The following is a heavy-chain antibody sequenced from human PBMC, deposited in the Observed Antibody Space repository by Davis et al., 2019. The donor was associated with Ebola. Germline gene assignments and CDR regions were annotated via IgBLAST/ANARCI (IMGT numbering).Heavy chain of an antibody. CDR3: AKEGIAAAGIIMYYYYGMDV. CDR2: ISYDGSNK. CDR1: GFTFSSYG. J-gene: IGHJ6*02. V-gene: IGHV3-30*18. D-gene: IGHD6-13*01. Sequence: PGGSLRLSCAASGFTFSSYGMHWVRQAPGKGLEWVAVISYDGSNKYYADSVKGRFTISRDNSKNTLYLQMNSLRAEDTAVYYCAKEGIAAAGIIMYYYYGMDVWGQGTTVTVSS.